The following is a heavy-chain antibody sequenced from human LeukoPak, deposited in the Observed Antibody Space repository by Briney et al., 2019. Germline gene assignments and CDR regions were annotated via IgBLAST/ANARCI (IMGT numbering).Heavy chain of an antibody. V-gene: IGHV3-48*02. CDR1: GFTFSSYS. D-gene: IGHD3-10*01. Sequence: GGSLRLSCAASGFTFSSYSMNWVRQAPGKGLEWVSYINIISSEIYYGDSVKGRFTISTDNAKNSEYLQMNSLRDEDTAVYYCARDRAYAFDNWGQGTMVTVSS. J-gene: IGHJ3*02. CDR2: INIISSEI. CDR3: ARDRAYAFDN.